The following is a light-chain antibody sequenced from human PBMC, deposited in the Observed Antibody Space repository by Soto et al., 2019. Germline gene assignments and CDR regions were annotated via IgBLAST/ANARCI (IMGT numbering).Light chain of an antibody. Sequence: DIQMTQSPSTLSASVGDRVTIICRASESISSWLAWYQQKPGKAPKLLVYDVSSLESGVPSRFSGSGSETDFTLTISSLQPEDFATYSCQHSTTWTFGQGTKVDIK. V-gene: IGKV1-5*02. CDR2: DVS. J-gene: IGKJ1*01. CDR3: QHSTTWT. CDR1: ESISSW.